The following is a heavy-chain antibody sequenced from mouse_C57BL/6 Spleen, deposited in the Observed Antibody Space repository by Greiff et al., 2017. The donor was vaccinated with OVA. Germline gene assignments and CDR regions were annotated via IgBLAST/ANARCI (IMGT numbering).Heavy chain of an antibody. CDR1: GYSITSGYD. D-gene: IGHD2-4*01. V-gene: IGHV3-1*01. Sequence: VQLQQSGPGMVKPSQSLSLTCTVTGYSITSGYDWHWIRHFPGNKLEWMGYISYSGSTNYNPSLKSRISITHDTSKNHFFLKLNSVTTEDTATYYCAREGDYEGAMDYWGQGTSVTVSS. CDR2: ISYSGST. CDR3: AREGDYEGAMDY. J-gene: IGHJ4*01.